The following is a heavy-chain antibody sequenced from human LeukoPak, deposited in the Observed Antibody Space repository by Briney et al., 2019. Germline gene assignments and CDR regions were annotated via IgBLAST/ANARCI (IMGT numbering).Heavy chain of an antibody. V-gene: IGHV3-23*01. CDR2: VSGSGGGT. Sequence: GGSLRLSCTASGFTFSSDAMGWVRQAPGKGLEWVSGVSGSGGGTNYADSVKGRFTITRDNSKNTLYLQMNSLRAEDTAMYYCAKMTSSSSKRGAFDIWGQGTVVTVSS. CDR1: GFTFSSDA. D-gene: IGHD6-6*01. CDR3: AKMTSSSSKRGAFDI. J-gene: IGHJ3*02.